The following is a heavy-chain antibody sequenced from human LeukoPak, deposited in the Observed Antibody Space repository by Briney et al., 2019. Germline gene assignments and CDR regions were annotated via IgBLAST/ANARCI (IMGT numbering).Heavy chain of an antibody. CDR2: IIPIFGTA. CDR3: ARGIGRYYDSSGFYHYFYY. Sequence: SVKVSCKASGGTFSSYAISWVRQAPGQGLEWMGGIIPIFGTANYAQKFQGRVTITADESTSTAYMELSSLRSEDTAVYYCARGIGRYYDSSGFYHYFYYWGQGTLVTVSS. V-gene: IGHV1-69*01. CDR1: GGTFSSYA. D-gene: IGHD3-22*01. J-gene: IGHJ4*02.